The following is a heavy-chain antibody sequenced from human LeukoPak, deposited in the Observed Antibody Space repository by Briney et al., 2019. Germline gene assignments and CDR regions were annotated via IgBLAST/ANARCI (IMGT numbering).Heavy chain of an antibody. CDR1: GFTFSSYS. D-gene: IGHD2-2*01. J-gene: IGHJ3*02. CDR3: ARQRYCSSTSCPDAFDI. CDR2: ISSSSSYI. V-gene: IGHV3-21*01. Sequence: GGSLRLSCAASGFTFSSYSMNWVRQAPGKGLEWVSSISSSSSYIYYADSVKGRFTISRDNAKNSLYLQMNSLRAEDTAVYYFARQRYCSSTSCPDAFDIWGQGTMVTVSS.